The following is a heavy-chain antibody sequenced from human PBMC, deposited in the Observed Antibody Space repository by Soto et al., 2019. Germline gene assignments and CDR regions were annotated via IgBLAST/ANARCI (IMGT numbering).Heavy chain of an antibody. CDR1: GFTFSSYA. Sequence: GGSLRLSCAASGFTFSSYAIHWVRQAPGKGLEWLAVISYDGSNKYYADSVKGRFTISRDNSKNTLYLQMNSLRAEDTAVYYCARDPSRGYSGYDNFDYWGQGTLVTVSS. V-gene: IGHV3-30-3*01. CDR3: ARDPSRGYSGYDNFDY. CDR2: ISYDGSNK. D-gene: IGHD5-12*01. J-gene: IGHJ4*02.